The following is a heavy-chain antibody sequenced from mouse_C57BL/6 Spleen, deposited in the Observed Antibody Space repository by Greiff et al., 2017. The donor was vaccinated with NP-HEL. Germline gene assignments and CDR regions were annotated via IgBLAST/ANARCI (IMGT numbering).Heavy chain of an antibody. CDR2: IHPNSGST. CDR1: GYTFTSYW. CDR3: ARWDWDYYAMDY. Sequence: VQLQQPGAELVKPGASVKLSCKASGYTFTSYWMHWVKQRPGQGLEWIGMIHPNSGSTNYNEKFKSKATLTVDKSSSTAYMQLSSLTSEDSAVYYCARWDWDYYAMDYWGQGTSVTVSS. V-gene: IGHV1-64*01. D-gene: IGHD4-1*01. J-gene: IGHJ4*01.